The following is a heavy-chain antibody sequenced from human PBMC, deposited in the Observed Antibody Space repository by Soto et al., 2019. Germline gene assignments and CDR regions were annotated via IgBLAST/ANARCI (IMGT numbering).Heavy chain of an antibody. J-gene: IGHJ5*02. CDR1: SGTISSSNW. CDR3: AGLGMVAAHREFDP. D-gene: IGHD2-15*01. V-gene: IGHV4-4*02. Sequence: QVQLQESGPGLVKPSGTLSLTCAVSSGTISSSNWWTWVSQPPGKGLEWIGEINQSGSPNYNPSLMSSVTIAVGKSKSQFFLNLSSVTAADTAIYDCAGLGMVAAHREFDPWGQGTLVTVSS. CDR2: INQSGSP.